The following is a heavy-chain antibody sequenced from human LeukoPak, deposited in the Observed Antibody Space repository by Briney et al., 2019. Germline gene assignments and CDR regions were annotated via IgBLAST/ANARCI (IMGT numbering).Heavy chain of an antibody. CDR2: INPNSGGT. CDR1: GYIFTGYY. CDR3: ARALGYCSGGSCYATDY. J-gene: IGHJ4*02. D-gene: IGHD2-15*01. V-gene: IGHV1-2*02. Sequence: ASVKVSCKASGYIFTGYYMHWVRQAPGQGLEWMGWINPNSGGTNYAQKFQGRVTMTRDTSISTAYMELSRLRSDDTAVYYCARALGYCSGGSCYATDYWGQGTLVTVSS.